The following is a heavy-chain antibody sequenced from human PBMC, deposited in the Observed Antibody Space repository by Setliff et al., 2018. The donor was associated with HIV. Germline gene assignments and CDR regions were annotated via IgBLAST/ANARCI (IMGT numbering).Heavy chain of an antibody. Sequence: SETLSLTCSVSGASINSGSYYWTWIRQHPGKGLEWIGYIYYSGSTYYNPSLKSRLAMSLDTSSNQFSLRLSSVTAADTAVYYCARVNVYYDFWSGPAGYFQPWGQGTLVTVSS. CDR1: GASINSGSYY. D-gene: IGHD3-3*01. J-gene: IGHJ1*01. CDR2: IYYSGST. V-gene: IGHV4-31*03. CDR3: ARVNVYYDFWSGPAGYFQP.